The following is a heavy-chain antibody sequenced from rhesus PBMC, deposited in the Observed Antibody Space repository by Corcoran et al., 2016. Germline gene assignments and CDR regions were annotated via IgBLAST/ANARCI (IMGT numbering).Heavy chain of an antibody. CDR3: TTDPGSYGNHFDY. Sequence: EVQLVESGGGLVQPGGSLRLSCAASGFPFSSSAMHWVCQAYGQGLEWVGRIRSKSKNYGTGYAASVKGRFTISRDDSKTTAYLQMNSLKTEDTAVYYCTTDPGSYGNHFDYWGQGVLVTVSS. CDR2: IRSKSKNYGT. V-gene: IGHV3-118*01. J-gene: IGHJ4*01. CDR1: GFPFSSSA. D-gene: IGHD4-35*01.